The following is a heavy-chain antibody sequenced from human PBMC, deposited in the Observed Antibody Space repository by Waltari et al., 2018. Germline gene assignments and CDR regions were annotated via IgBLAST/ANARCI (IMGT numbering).Heavy chain of an antibody. Sequence: SGYYWSWIRQPPGKGLEWIGESNHSGSTNYNPSLKSRVTISVDTSKNQFSLKLSSVTAADTAVYYCARALGLMVDYWGQGTLVTVSS. J-gene: IGHJ4*02. V-gene: IGHV4-34*01. CDR3: ARALGLMVDY. CDR1: SGYY. CDR2: SNHSGST.